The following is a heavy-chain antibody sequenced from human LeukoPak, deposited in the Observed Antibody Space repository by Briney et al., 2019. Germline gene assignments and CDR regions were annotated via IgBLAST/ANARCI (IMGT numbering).Heavy chain of an antibody. CDR1: GGSISSGGYY. D-gene: IGHD3-22*01. CDR3: ARDAAAVVTPYYYGMDV. Sequence: PSETLSFTCTVSGGSISSGGYYWSWTRQHPGKGLEWIGYIYYSGSTYYNPSLKSRVTISVDASKNQFSLKLSSVTAADTAVYYCARDAAAVVTPYYYGMDVWGQGTTVTVSS. V-gene: IGHV4-31*03. CDR2: IYYSGST. J-gene: IGHJ6*02.